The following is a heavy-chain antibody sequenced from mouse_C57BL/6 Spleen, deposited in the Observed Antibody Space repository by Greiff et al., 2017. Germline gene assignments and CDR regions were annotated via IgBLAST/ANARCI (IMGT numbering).Heavy chain of an antibody. Sequence: QVQLQQPGAELVKPGASVKMSCKASGYTFTSYWLTWVKQRPGQGLEWIGDIYPGSGSTNYNEKFKSKATLTVDTSSSTAYMQLSSLTSEDSAVYYCARWGYYSYDASLYAMDYWGQGTSVTVPS. CDR2: IYPGSGST. V-gene: IGHV1-55*01. J-gene: IGHJ4*01. CDR1: GYTFTSYW. D-gene: IGHD2-12*01. CDR3: ARWGYYSYDASLYAMDY.